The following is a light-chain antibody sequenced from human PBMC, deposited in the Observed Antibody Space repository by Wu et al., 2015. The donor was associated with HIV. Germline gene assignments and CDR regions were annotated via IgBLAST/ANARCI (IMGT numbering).Light chain of an antibody. Sequence: IVLTQSPGTLSLSPGERATLSCRASQSVSNDYLAWYQQKPGQAPRLLVYGASSRATGIPDRFSGSGSGTDFTLTISRLEPEDFAVYYCQQRSNWPPTFGQGTKVEIK. CDR1: QSVSNDY. CDR2: GAS. J-gene: IGKJ1*01. CDR3: QQRSNWPPT. V-gene: IGKV3D-20*02.